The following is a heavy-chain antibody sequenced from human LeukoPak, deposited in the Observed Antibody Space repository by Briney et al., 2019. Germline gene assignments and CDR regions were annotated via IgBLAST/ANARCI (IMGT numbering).Heavy chain of an antibody. CDR3: ARAPPSYRYYYYYMDV. CDR1: GGSISSYY. Sequence: SETLSLTCTVSGGSISSYYWSWIRQPPGKGREWIGYIYYSGSTNYNPSLKSRVTISVDTSKNHFSLKLSSVTAADTAVYYCARAPPSYRYYYYYMDVWGKGTTVTVSS. D-gene: IGHD1-26*01. J-gene: IGHJ6*03. V-gene: IGHV4-59*01. CDR2: IYYSGST.